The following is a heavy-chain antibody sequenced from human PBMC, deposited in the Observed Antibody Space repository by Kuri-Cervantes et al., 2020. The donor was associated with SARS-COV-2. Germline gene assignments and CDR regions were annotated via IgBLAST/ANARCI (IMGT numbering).Heavy chain of an antibody. D-gene: IGHD6-19*01. V-gene: IGHV4-61*02. J-gene: IGHJ3*02. Sequence: SETLSLTCTVSGGSISSGSYYWSWIRQPAGKGLEWIGRIYTSGSTNYNPSLKSRVTISVDTSKNQFSLKLSSVTAADTAVYYCARVNQWLASADIWGQGTMVTVSS. CDR3: ARVNQWLASADI. CDR2: IYTSGST. CDR1: GGSISSGSYY.